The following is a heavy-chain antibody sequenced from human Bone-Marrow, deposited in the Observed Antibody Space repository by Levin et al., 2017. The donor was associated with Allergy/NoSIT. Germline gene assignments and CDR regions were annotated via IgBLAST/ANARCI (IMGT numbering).Heavy chain of an antibody. J-gene: IGHJ5*02. D-gene: IGHD5-24*01. V-gene: IGHV3-7*01. CDR2: IKEDGSEK. CDR3: ARDQFRRATIGARWFDP. Sequence: GGSLRRSCAASGFTFSNSWMSWVRQTPGKGLEWVANIKEDGSEKYYVDSVKGRFTISRDNAKNSLYVQMNSLRAEDTAVYYCARDQFRRATIGARWFDPWGQGTLVIVSS. CDR1: GFTFSNSW.